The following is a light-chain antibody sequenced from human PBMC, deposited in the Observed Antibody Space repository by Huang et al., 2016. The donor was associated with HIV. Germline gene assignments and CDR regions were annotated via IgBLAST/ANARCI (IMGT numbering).Light chain of an antibody. CDR3: QQYDNYPRT. CDR2: SSS. J-gene: IGKJ2*01. Sequence: DIQMTQSPSSLAASVGDTVTITCRASQDISEYLAWFQQKPGQAPTSLIYSSSTLHPGVPSRFSGSGYGKRFTLTINSLQPEDFATYYCQQYDNYPRTFGQGTKVDIK. CDR1: QDISEY. V-gene: IGKV1-16*01.